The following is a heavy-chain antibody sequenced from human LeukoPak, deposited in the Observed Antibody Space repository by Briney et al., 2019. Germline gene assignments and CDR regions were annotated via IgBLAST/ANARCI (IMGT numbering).Heavy chain of an antibody. J-gene: IGHJ3*02. Sequence: PSETLSLTCTVSGVSISSYYWSWIRQPPGRGLEWIGYFHYSGSINSNPSLKSRVTISVDTSKNQFSLRLSSVTAADTAVYYCARVGSYAFDIWGQGTMVTVSS. CDR2: FHYSGSI. CDR1: GVSISSYY. V-gene: IGHV4-59*01. CDR3: ARVGSYAFDI.